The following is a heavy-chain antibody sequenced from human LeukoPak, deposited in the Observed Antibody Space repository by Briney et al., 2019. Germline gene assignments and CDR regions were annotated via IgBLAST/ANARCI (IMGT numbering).Heavy chain of an antibody. CDR3: TTDDPRWSY. Sequence: GGSLSLSCAVSGVCFSNAWMTWVRQPPGKGLEWVGRIKSKTAGGTTDDAQPVKGRFTISRDDSKNTLYLQMNSLKTEDTAVYYCTTDDPRWSYWGQGTLVTVSS. V-gene: IGHV3-15*01. D-gene: IGHD4-23*01. J-gene: IGHJ4*02. CDR1: GVCFSNAW. CDR2: IKSKTAGGTT.